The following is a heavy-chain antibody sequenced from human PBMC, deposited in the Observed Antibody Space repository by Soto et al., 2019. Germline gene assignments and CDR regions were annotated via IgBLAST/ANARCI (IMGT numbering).Heavy chain of an antibody. V-gene: IGHV3-53*01. CDR3: ARKYSSSWYGLDY. CDR2: IYSGGST. CDR1: GFTVSSNY. J-gene: IGHJ4*02. Sequence: GGSLRLSCAASGFTVSSNYMSWVRQAPVKGLEWVSVIYSGGSTYYADSVKGRFTISRDNSKNTLYLQMNSLRAEDTAVYYCARKYSSSWYGLDYWGQGTLVTVSS. D-gene: IGHD6-13*01.